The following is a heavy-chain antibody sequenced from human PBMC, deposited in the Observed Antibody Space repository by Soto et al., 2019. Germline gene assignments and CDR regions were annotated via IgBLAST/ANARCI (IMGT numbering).Heavy chain of an antibody. CDR1: GFNFNTYF. J-gene: IGHJ4*02. CDR2: IFPNGRDK. Sequence: QVQLVQSGGGVVQPGRSLRLSCAASGFNFNTYFMHWVRQAPGKGLEWVAMIFPNGRDKEYADSVKGRFTIFRDNSNNRMYLQMDSLSPEDTAVYYCARDDEHGSNCDRAYWGQGALVTVSS. D-gene: IGHD1-26*01. V-gene: IGHV3-30*13. CDR3: ARDDEHGSNCDRAY.